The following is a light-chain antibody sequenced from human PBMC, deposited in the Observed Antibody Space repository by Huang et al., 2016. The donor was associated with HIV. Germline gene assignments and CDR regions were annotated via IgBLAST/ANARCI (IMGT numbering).Light chain of an antibody. CDR3: QQYYSSPQT. Sequence: DIIMTQSPDSLAVSLGERATINCRSSQSVYSSSTSKDYMAWFQQKPGQPPRLLLFWASKREAGVPDRFGGGGSGTHFTLTIANLEDEDAASYYCQQYYSSPQTFGQGTRVEVK. V-gene: IGKV4-1*01. CDR1: QSVYSSSTSKDY. J-gene: IGKJ1*01. CDR2: WAS.